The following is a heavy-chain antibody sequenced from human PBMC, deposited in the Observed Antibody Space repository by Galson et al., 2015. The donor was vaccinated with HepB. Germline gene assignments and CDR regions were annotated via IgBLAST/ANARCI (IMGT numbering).Heavy chain of an antibody. Sequence: SLRLSCAASGFTFSGSAMHWVRQASGKGLEWVGRIRSKANSYATAYAASVKGRFTISRDDSKNTAYLQMNSLKTEDTAVYYCTRHIVSGWFDSWGQGTLVTVSS. V-gene: IGHV3-73*01. D-gene: IGHD3-16*02. CDR1: GFTFSGSA. CDR3: TRHIVSGWFDS. CDR2: IRSKANSYAT. J-gene: IGHJ5*01.